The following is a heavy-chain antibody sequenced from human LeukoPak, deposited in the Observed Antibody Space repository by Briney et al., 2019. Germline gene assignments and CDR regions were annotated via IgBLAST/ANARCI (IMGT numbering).Heavy chain of an antibody. D-gene: IGHD2-2*01. V-gene: IGHV1-2*02. CDR3: AVVVVPAASAALDY. Sequence: ASVKVSCKASGYTFTGYYMHWVRQAPGQGLEWMGWINPNSGGTNYAQKFQGRVTMTRDTSISTAYMELSRLRSDDTAVYYCAVVVVPAASAALDYWGQGTLVTVSS. CDR1: GYTFTGYY. CDR2: INPNSGGT. J-gene: IGHJ4*02.